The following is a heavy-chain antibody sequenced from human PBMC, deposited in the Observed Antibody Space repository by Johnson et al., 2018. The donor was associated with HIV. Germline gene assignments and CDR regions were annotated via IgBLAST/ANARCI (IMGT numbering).Heavy chain of an antibody. CDR3: ARDDSYYGSANDAFDI. CDR1: GFTFDDYG. V-gene: IGHV3-20*04. J-gene: IGHJ3*02. D-gene: IGHD3-10*01. Sequence: VQLVESGGGVVRPGGSLRLSCAASGFTFDDYGMNWVRQAPGKGLEWVSSINWNGGSTYYADSVKGRFTISRDNSKNTLYLQMNSLRAEDTAVYYCARDDSYYGSANDAFDIWGQGTMVTVSS. CDR2: INWNGGST.